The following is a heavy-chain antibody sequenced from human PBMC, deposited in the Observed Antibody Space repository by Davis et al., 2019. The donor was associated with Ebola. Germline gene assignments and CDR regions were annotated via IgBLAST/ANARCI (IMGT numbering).Heavy chain of an antibody. CDR3: ARDRVPAAISYMDV. V-gene: IGHV1-69*13. CDR2: IIPIFGTA. Sequence: SVKVSCKASGYTFTGYYMHWVRQAPGQGLEWMGGIIPIFGTANYAQKFQGRVTITADESTSTAYMELSSLRSEDTAVYYCARDRVPAAISYMDVWGKGTTVTVSS. CDR1: GYTFTGYY. J-gene: IGHJ6*03. D-gene: IGHD2-2*01.